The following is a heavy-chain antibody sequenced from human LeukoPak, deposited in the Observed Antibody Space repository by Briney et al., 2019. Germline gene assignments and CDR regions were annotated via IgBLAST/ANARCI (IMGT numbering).Heavy chain of an antibody. CDR3: AKGCGATCYSSFQN. Sequence: GGSLRLSCAASGFTFTNYPMHWVRQAPGKGLEWVAVLWSDGIKTDYADSVKGRFTISRDDSKNTLYLQMNSLRAEDTAIYYCAKGCGATCYSSFQNWGQGTLVTVSS. CDR2: LWSDGIKT. V-gene: IGHV3-33*03. D-gene: IGHD2-15*01. CDR1: GFTFTNYP. J-gene: IGHJ4*02.